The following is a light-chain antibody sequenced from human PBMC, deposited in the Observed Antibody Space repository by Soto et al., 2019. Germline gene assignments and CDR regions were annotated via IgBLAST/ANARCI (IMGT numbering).Light chain of an antibody. CDR3: QQYYSYPLT. J-gene: IGKJ4*01. CDR1: QGISSY. CDR2: AAS. V-gene: IGKV1-8*01. Sequence: AIRMTQSPSSLSASTGDRVTITCRASQGISSYLAWYQQKPGKAPKLLIYAASTLQSGVPSRFSGSGSGTDFTLTISCLQSEDLATYYCQQYYSYPLTFGGGNKVEIK.